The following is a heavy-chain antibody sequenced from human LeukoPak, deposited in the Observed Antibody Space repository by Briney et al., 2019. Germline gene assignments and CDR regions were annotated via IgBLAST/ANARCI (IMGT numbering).Heavy chain of an antibody. CDR3: ARGSCSSWYFYFDY. D-gene: IGHD6-13*01. Sequence: GGSLRLSCAASGFTFDDHGMSWVRQAPGKGLEWVSGIKWDGGRTGYADSVKGRFTISRDNAKNSVYLQMNSLRAEDTALYYCARGSCSSWYFYFDYWGQGTLVTVSS. CDR1: GFTFDDHG. J-gene: IGHJ4*02. V-gene: IGHV3-20*04. CDR2: IKWDGGRT.